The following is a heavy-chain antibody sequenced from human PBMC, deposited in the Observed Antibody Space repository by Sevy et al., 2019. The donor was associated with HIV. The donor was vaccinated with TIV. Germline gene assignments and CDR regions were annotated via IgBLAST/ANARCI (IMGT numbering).Heavy chain of an antibody. CDR3: AREDDFVWGSYRAYFDY. CDR2: ISYDGSNK. V-gene: IGHV3-30*03. J-gene: IGHJ4*02. Sequence: GGSLRLSCAASGFTFSSYSMNWVRQAPGKGLEWVAVISYDGSNKYYADSVKGRFTISRDNSKNTLSLQMNSLRAEDTAVYYCAREDDFVWGSYRAYFDYWGQGTLVTVSS. CDR1: GFTFSSYS. D-gene: IGHD3-16*02.